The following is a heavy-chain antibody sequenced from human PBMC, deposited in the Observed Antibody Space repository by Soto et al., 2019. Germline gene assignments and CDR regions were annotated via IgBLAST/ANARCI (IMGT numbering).Heavy chain of an antibody. Sequence: PGGALRLSCAASGFTFSSYAMTWVRQAPGKGLEWVSDIIDSGGSTYYADSVKGRFTISRDNSKSTLYLQMNSLRAEYTALYYCAKGRSYYYYYGVDVWGQGSTVTVS. J-gene: IGHJ6*02. V-gene: IGHV3-23*01. CDR2: IIDSGGST. CDR3: AKGRSYYYYYGVDV. CDR1: GFTFSSYA.